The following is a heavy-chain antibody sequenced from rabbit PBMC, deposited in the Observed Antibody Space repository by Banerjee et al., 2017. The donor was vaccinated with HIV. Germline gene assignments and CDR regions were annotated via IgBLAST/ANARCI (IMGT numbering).Heavy chain of an antibody. CDR1: GFSLSNNYV. J-gene: IGHJ4*01. Sequence: QSLQESGGGLFQPGGSLALTCKASGFSLSNNYVMCWVRQAPGKGLEWIGCIYAGSGSTYYARWAKGRFTISKTSSTTVTLQMTSLTAADTATYFCARDGYGGDGGLWGPGTLVTVS. CDR2: IYAGSGST. D-gene: IGHD4-2*01. CDR3: ARDGYGGDGGL. V-gene: IGHV1S40*01.